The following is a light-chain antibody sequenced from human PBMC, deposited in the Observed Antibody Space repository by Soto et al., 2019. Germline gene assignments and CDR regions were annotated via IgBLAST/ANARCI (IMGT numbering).Light chain of an antibody. CDR2: AAS. CDR1: QGISNY. Sequence: DIQMTQSPSSLSASVGDRVTITCRASQGISNYLAWYQQKPGKVPKLLIYAASTLQAGVPSRFSGSGPGTDFTPAITTLQPEDVAPSYCQKHNSAPPTFGGGTKVEIK. J-gene: IGKJ4*01. V-gene: IGKV1-27*01. CDR3: QKHNSAPPT.